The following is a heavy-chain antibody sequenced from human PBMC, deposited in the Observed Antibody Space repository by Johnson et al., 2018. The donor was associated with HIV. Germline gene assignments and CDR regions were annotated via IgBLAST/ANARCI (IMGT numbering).Heavy chain of an antibody. J-gene: IGHJ3*02. CDR1: GFTFSNYA. CDR3: AREEGTDILTRGDALDI. V-gene: IGHV3-30-3*01. D-gene: IGHD3-9*01. CDR2: ISYDGSNK. Sequence: VQLVESGGGVVQPGRSLRLSCAASGFTFSNYAMSWVRQAPGKGLEWVAVISYDGSNKYYADSVKGRFTMSRDNAKKSLYLQMNSLRAEDTAVYYCAREEGTDILTRGDALDIWGQGTMVTVSS.